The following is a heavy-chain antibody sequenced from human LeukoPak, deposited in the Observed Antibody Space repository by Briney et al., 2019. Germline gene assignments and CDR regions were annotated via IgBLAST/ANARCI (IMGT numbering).Heavy chain of an antibody. D-gene: IGHD2-2*01. V-gene: IGHV4-30-4*08. CDR1: GGSISSGDYY. J-gene: IGHJ5*02. Sequence: PSETLSLTCTVSGGSISSGDYYWSWIRQPPGKGLEWIAYIYYSGSTYYNPSLKSRVTISVDTSKNQFSLKLSSVTAADTAVYYCARGYCSSTSCPLDWFDPWGQGTLVTVSS. CDR2: IYYSGST. CDR3: ARGYCSSTSCPLDWFDP.